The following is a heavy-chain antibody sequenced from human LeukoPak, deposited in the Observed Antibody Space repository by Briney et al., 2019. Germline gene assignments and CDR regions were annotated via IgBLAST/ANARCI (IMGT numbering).Heavy chain of an antibody. Sequence: SETLSLTCTVSGGSISSYYWSWIRQPPGKGLEWIGYIYYSGSTNYNPSLKSRVTISVDTSKNQFSLKLSSVTAADTAVYCCARHYDILTGSFDYWGQGTMVTVSS. CDR2: IYYSGST. CDR3: ARHYDILTGSFDY. CDR1: GGSISSYY. V-gene: IGHV4-59*08. D-gene: IGHD3-9*01. J-gene: IGHJ4*03.